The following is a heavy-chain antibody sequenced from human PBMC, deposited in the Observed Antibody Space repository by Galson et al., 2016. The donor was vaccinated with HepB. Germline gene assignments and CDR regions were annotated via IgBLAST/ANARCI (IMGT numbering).Heavy chain of an antibody. J-gene: IGHJ4*02. V-gene: IGHV1-18*01. CDR1: GYTFTSYG. Sequence: SVKVSCKASGYTFTSYGISWVRQAPGQGLEWMGWISAYNGDTKYAQKFQGRVTMTTDTSTSTAYMELRSLRSDDTAVYYCARYRAATAYSDFWGQGTLVTVSS. D-gene: IGHD6-25*01. CDR3: ARYRAATAYSDF. CDR2: ISAYNGDT.